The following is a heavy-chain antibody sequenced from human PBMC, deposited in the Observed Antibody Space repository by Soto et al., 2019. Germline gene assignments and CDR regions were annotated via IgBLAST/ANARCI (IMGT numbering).Heavy chain of an antibody. CDR1: GYTFTSYG. Sequence: ASVKVSCKASGYTFTSYGISWVRQAPGQGLEWMGWISAYNGNTNYAQKLQGRVTMTTDTSTSTAYMELRSLRSDDTAVYYCARVILRFLEWSNWFDPWGQGTLVTVSS. D-gene: IGHD3-3*01. V-gene: IGHV1-18*01. J-gene: IGHJ5*02. CDR2: ISAYNGNT. CDR3: ARVILRFLEWSNWFDP.